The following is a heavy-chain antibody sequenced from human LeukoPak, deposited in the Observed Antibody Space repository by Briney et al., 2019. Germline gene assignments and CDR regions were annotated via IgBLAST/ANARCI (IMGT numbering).Heavy chain of an antibody. Sequence: SETLSLTCSVSGDSMSSYYWSWIRQPPGKGLGWIGFIYYSGSTNYNPSLRSRVTISVDTSESQFSLDLSSVTAADTVTYYGARVRCSSGRCHPVNWGQGTLWTVSS. CDR2: IYYSGST. D-gene: IGHD2-15*01. J-gene: IGHJ4*02. CDR3: ARVRCSSGRCHPVN. V-gene: IGHV4-59*01. CDR1: GDSMSSYY.